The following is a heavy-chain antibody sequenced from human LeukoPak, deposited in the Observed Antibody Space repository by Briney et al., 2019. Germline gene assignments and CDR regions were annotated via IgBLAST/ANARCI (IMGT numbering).Heavy chain of an antibody. CDR2: INPNSGGT. CDR3: ARDLSGGREHSDY. D-gene: IGHD3-16*01. Sequence: ASVKVSCKASGYTLTGYYMHWVRQAPGQGLEWMGWINPNSGGTNYAQKFQGRVTMTRDTSISTAYMELSRLRSDDTAVYYCARDLSGGREHSDYWGQGTLVTVSS. V-gene: IGHV1-2*02. J-gene: IGHJ4*02. CDR1: GYTLTGYY.